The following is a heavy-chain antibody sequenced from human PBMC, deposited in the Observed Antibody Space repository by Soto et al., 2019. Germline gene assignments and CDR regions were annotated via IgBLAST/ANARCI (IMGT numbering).Heavy chain of an antibody. J-gene: IGHJ5*02. Sequence: QVQLVESGGGVVQPGRSLRLSCAASGFTFSSYGMHWVRQAPGKGLEWVAVISYDGSNKYYADSVKGRFTISRDNSKNPLYLQMNSLRAEDPAVYYCAKGKLYSYGGRFDPWGQGTLVTVSS. CDR1: GFTFSSYG. V-gene: IGHV3-30*18. CDR3: AKGKLYSYGGRFDP. CDR2: ISYDGSNK. D-gene: IGHD5-18*01.